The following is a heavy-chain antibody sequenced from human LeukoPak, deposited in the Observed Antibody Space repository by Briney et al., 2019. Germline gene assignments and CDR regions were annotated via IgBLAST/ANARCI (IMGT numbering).Heavy chain of an antibody. CDR2: IYYSGST. CDR1: GGSISSYY. J-gene: IGHJ4*02. CDR3: AVGARYYFDY. D-gene: IGHD3-10*01. V-gene: IGHV4-59*01. Sequence: SETLSLTCTVSGGSISSYYGSWIRQPPGKGREGSGYIYYSGSTNYPPSLKSRVTISVATSNNHFSLKLTSVTAADTAVYYCAVGARYYFDYWGQGTLVTVSS.